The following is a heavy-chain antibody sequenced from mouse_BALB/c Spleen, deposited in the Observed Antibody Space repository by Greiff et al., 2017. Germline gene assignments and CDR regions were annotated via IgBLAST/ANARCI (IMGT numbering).Heavy chain of an antibody. Sequence: VQLQQSGAELVKPGASVKLSCTASGFNIKDTYMHWVKQRPEQGLEWIGRIDPANGNTKYDPKFQGKATITADTSSNTAYLQLSSLTSEDTAVYYCAMIFYGYPDAMDYWGQGTSVTVSS. CDR2: IDPANGNT. V-gene: IGHV14-3*02. CDR1: GFNIKDTY. CDR3: AMIFYGYPDAMDY. D-gene: IGHD2-2*01. J-gene: IGHJ4*01.